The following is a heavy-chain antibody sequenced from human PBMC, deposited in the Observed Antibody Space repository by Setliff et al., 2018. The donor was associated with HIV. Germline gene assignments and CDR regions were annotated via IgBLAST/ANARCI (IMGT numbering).Heavy chain of an antibody. D-gene: IGHD3-10*01. CDR2: IMPMFGTA. Sequence: GASVKVSCKASGGTFSDYAISWVRQAPGQGLEWMGAIMPMFGTADYAQKFQDRLTLTTDESTSTAYMDLRSLRSEDSAGYYCARVVWCGEGGGVWGQGTTVTVSS. CDR3: ARVVWCGEGGGV. CDR1: GGTFSDYA. V-gene: IGHV1-69*05. J-gene: IGHJ6*02.